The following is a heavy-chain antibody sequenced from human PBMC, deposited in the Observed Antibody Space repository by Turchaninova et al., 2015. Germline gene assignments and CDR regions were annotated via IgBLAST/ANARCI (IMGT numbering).Heavy chain of an antibody. J-gene: IGHJ4*02. D-gene: IGHD2-21*02. CDR2: ISGIGGST. Sequence: EVQLVGFGGGLVHPGGSLRLSWAAHGVTFSSYAMSWVRHAPGNGLEWVSEISGIGGSTYYADSVKGRFTISRDNSKNMLYLQMNSLRAEDTAVYYCAKDLYCGGDCYYLDYWGQGTLVTVSS. V-gene: IGHV3-23*04. CDR1: GVTFSSYA. CDR3: AKDLYCGGDCYYLDY.